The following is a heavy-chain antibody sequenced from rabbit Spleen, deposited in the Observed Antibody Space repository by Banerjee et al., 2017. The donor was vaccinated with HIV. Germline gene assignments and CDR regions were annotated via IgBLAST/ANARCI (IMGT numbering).Heavy chain of an antibody. CDR2: IYAGSSEYT. Sequence: EESGGDLVKPEGSLTLTCKASGFDFSSSYWICWVRQAPGKGLEWIACIYAGSSEYTYYASWAKGRFTISKTSSTTVTLQMTSLTAADTATYFCARGYSGAYDYIDGVFNLWGPGTLVTVS. J-gene: IGHJ4*01. V-gene: IGHV1S45*01. CDR1: GFDFSSSYW. D-gene: IGHD6-1*01. CDR3: ARGYSGAYDYIDGVFNL.